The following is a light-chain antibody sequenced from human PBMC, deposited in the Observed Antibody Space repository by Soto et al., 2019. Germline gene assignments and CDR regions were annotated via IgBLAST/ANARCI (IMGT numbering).Light chain of an antibody. CDR3: QQYYTSPPT. Sequence: DIVVTQSPYSLAVSLGERATINCKSSQSVFYTSNNRNYISWYHQRPGQPPKLLIYWASTRESGVPDRFSGSESGTDFTLTISSLQAEDVGVYYCQQYYTSPPTFGQGTKLEIK. J-gene: IGKJ2*01. V-gene: IGKV4-1*01. CDR2: WAS. CDR1: QSVFYTSNNRNY.